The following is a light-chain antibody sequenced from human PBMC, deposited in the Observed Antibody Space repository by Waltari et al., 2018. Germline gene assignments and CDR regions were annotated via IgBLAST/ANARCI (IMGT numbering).Light chain of an antibody. CDR2: QDV. CDR3: QAWDGNTVI. Sequence: SYVLNQPPSVSVSPGQTASITCSGEKLRDKYASWYQQKAGQPPVLMIYQDVERPSSIPDRFSASSSGTTATLTISGTQALDEADYYCQAWDGNTVIFGGGTRLTVL. CDR1: KLRDKY. V-gene: IGLV3-1*01. J-gene: IGLJ2*01.